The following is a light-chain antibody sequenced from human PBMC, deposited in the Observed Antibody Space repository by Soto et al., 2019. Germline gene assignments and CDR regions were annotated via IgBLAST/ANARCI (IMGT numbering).Light chain of an antibody. CDR3: VLYMGSGISV. J-gene: IGLJ3*02. Sequence: QTVVTQEPSFSVSPGGTVTLTCGLSSGSVSTSYYPSWYQQTPGQAPRTLIYNTNTRSSGVPGRFSGSILGNKAALTIAGAQADDESDYYCVLYMGSGISVFGGGTKLTAL. CDR2: NTN. CDR1: SGSVSTSYY. V-gene: IGLV8-61*01.